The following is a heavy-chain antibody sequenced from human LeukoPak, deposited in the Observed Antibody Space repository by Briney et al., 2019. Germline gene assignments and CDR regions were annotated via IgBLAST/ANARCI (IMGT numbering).Heavy chain of an antibody. V-gene: IGHV3-23*01. CDR3: AKVFDYGDRDAFDI. Sequence: ETLSLTCAVSGGSISSSNWWSWVRQAPGKGLEWASTIRGSGGSTYYADSVKGRFTISRDNSKNTLYLQMNSLRAEDTAVYYCAKVFDYGDRDAFDIWGQGTMVTVSS. CDR1: GGSISSSN. CDR2: IRGSGGST. J-gene: IGHJ3*02. D-gene: IGHD4-17*01.